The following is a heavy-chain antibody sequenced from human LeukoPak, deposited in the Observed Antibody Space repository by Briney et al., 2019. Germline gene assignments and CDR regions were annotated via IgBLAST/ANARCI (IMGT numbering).Heavy chain of an antibody. CDR3: ARAPKGAVAGTRGDFDY. D-gene: IGHD6-19*01. J-gene: IGHJ4*02. V-gene: IGHV3-66*01. CDR1: GFTVSSNY. Sequence: PGGSLRLSCTVSGFTVSSNYMSWVRQAPGKGLEWVSVIYSGGSTYYADSVKGRFTISRDNSKNTLYLQMNSLRAEDTAVYYCARAPKGAVAGTRGDFDYWGQGTLVTVSS. CDR2: IYSGGST.